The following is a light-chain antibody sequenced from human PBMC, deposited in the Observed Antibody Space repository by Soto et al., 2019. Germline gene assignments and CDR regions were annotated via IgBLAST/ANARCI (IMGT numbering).Light chain of an antibody. J-gene: IGKJ1*01. CDR1: QSVSSRY. V-gene: IGKV3-20*01. Sequence: EIVLTQSPGTLSLSPGERATLSCRAIQSVSSRYLAWYQQKPGQAPRLLIYGASSRATGIPDRFSGSGSGTDFTLTISRLEPEDFAVYYCQQYGSSPRVTFGQGTKVDIK. CDR2: GAS. CDR3: QQYGSSPRVT.